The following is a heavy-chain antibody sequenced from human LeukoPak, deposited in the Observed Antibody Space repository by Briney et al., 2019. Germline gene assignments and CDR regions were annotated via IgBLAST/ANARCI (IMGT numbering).Heavy chain of an antibody. CDR3: AGEVAATGFDY. J-gene: IGHJ4*02. Sequence: GGSLRLSCAASGFTFSNYWMGWVRQAPGKGLEWVANIRQDGSEKYYVDSVKGRFTISRDNAKNSLFLQMNSLRAEDTAVYYCAGEVAATGFDYWGQGTLVTVSS. CDR1: GFTFSNYW. CDR2: IRQDGSEK. D-gene: IGHD6-19*01. V-gene: IGHV3-7*03.